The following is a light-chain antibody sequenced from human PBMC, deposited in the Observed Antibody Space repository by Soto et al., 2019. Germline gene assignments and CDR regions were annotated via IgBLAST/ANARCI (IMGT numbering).Light chain of an antibody. CDR3: STHTLSGALQV. V-gene: IGLV2-14*01. CDR2: GVS. J-gene: IGLJ1*01. Sequence: QSALTQPRSVSGSPGQSVTISCTGTSSDVGGYNYVSWYQQLPGKAPKLMIYGVSNRPSGVSNRFSGSKSGGTASLTISGLQADDEADYYCSTHTLSGALQVFGTGTKLTVL. CDR1: SSDVGGYNY.